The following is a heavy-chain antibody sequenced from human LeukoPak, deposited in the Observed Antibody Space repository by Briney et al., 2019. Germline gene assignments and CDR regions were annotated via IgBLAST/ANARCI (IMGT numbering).Heavy chain of an antibody. CDR1: GFTFSSYW. D-gene: IGHD5-12*01. J-gene: IGHJ4*02. V-gene: IGHV3-7*01. CDR2: IKQDGSEK. CDR3: AREGAPSGYDYHY. Sequence: GGSLRLSCAASGFTFSSYWMSWVRQAPGKGLEWVANIKQDGSEKYYVDSVKGRFTISRDNAKNSLYLQMNSLRAEDTAVYYCAREGAPSGYDYHYWGQGILVTVSS.